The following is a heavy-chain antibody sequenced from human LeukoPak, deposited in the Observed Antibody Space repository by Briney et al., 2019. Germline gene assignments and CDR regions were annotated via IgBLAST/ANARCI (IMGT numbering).Heavy chain of an antibody. Sequence: PGGSLRLSCAASGFTFSSYWMSWVRQAPGKGLEWVANIKQDGSEKYYVDSVKGRFTISRDNAKNSLYLQMNSLRAEDTAVYYCAREREFPPTYYYYGMDVWGQGTLVTVSS. CDR2: IKQDGSEK. CDR1: GFTFSSYW. D-gene: IGHD3-10*01. V-gene: IGHV3-7*01. J-gene: IGHJ6*02. CDR3: AREREFPPTYYYYGMDV.